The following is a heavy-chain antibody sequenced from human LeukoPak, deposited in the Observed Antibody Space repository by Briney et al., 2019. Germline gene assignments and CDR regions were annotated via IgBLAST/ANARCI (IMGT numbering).Heavy chain of an antibody. Sequence: GGSLRPPSAAPGFPFKSYWMDWVPQGPGKGRGWVSDINDEGRARRYGDSVKGRFTIARDNAKNVLYLQGNNMQAADTAIYFCARGDYSPVDLWGQGTLVTV. CDR3: ARGDYSPVDL. CDR1: GFPFKSYW. V-gene: IGHV3-74*01. D-gene: IGHD4-11*01. J-gene: IGHJ5*02. CDR2: INDEGRAR.